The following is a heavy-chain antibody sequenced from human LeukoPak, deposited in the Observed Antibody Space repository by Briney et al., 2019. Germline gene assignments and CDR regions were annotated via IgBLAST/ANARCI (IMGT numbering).Heavy chain of an antibody. CDR1: GGSISSYY. Sequence: PSETLSLTCTVSGGSISSYYWSWIRQTPGKGLEWIGYIYYSGSTNFNPSLKSRVTISVDTSKNQFSLKLSSVTAADTAVYYCASGPRYYYDSSGYYGDYYYYYMDVWGKGTTVTISS. CDR3: ASGPRYYYDSSGYYGDYYYYYMDV. V-gene: IGHV4-59*12. D-gene: IGHD3-22*01. J-gene: IGHJ6*03. CDR2: IYYSGST.